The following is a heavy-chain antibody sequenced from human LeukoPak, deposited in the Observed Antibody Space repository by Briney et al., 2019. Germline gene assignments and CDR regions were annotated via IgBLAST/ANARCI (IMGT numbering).Heavy chain of an antibody. CDR3: ARRIVLMVYAGYYYYMDV. CDR1: GGSISSYY. Sequence: SETLSLTCTVSGGSISSYYWSWIRQPPGKGLEWIGYIYYSGSTNYNPSLKSRVTISVDTSKNQFSLKLSSVTAADTAAYYCARRIVLMVYAGYYYYMDVWGKGTTVTVSS. D-gene: IGHD2-8*01. J-gene: IGHJ6*03. CDR2: IYYSGST. V-gene: IGHV4-59*08.